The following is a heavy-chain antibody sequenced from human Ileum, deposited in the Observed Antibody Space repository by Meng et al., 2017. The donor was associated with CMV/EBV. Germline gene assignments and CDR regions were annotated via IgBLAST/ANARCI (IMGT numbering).Heavy chain of an antibody. Sequence: QLQESGPGLVKPSETLSLTCTVSGGSISGYYWSWIRQPATKGLEWIGRVYSSGSTDYNPSLQSRVTMSVDTSKNQFSLKLSSVTAADTAVYYCARFRIAALGNLFDPWGHGTLVTVSS. D-gene: IGHD6-13*01. CDR1: GGSISGYY. CDR2: VYSSGST. V-gene: IGHV4-4*07. CDR3: ARFRIAALGNLFDP. J-gene: IGHJ5*02.